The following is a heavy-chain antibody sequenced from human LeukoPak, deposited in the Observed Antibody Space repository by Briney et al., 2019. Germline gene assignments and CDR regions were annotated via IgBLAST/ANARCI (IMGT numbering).Heavy chain of an antibody. CDR3: TRAPITSPFYFDY. J-gene: IGHJ4*02. D-gene: IGHD2-2*01. CDR1: GFAFDEHG. CDR2: INWSGGST. V-gene: IGHV3-20*04. Sequence: PGRSLRLSCAASGFAFDEHGMSWVRQVPGKGLEWVSGINWSGGSTGYAYPMRGRFTISRDNANNSLYLQMDSLRAEDTALYYCTRAPITSPFYFDYWGQGTLVTVSS.